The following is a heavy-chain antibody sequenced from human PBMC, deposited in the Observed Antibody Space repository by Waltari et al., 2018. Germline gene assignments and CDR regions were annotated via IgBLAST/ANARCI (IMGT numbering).Heavy chain of an antibody. CDR1: GCTFSSYA. Sequence: QVQLVQSGAEVKKPGSSVKVSCKASGCTFSSYAIGWVRQAPGQGLEWMGGILPILGIANSAQTFTGRGTITADKSTSTAYMEMSSLRPEETAVYYCARSIDSRGSYWGGPWYYFDYWGQGTLVTVSS. CDR3: ARSIDSRGSYWGGPWYYFDY. CDR2: ILPILGIA. V-gene: IGHV1-69*10. J-gene: IGHJ4*02. D-gene: IGHD1-26*01.